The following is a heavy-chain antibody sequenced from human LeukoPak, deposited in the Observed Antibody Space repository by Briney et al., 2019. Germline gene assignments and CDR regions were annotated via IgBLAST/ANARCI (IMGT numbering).Heavy chain of an antibody. J-gene: IGHJ5*02. CDR2: INPNSGGT. CDR3: ARGLKGNYYSGLGTYRWFAP. V-gene: IGHV1-2*02. D-gene: IGHD3-10*01. Sequence: GASVKVSCKASGYTFTGYYMHWVRQAPGQGLEWMGWINPNSGGTNYAQKFQGRVTMTRDTSISIAYMELSRLRSDDTAVYYCARGLKGNYYSGLGTYRWFAPWGQGTLVTVSS. CDR1: GYTFTGYY.